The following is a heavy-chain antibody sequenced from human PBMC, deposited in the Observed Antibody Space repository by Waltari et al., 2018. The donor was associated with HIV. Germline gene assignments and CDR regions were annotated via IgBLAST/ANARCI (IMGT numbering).Heavy chain of an antibody. Sequence: QVQLQESGQGLVGPSEALSLSCAVSGSSIGSASHWGWIRVPPGKGLELIGSISHFGATYYSPSLKSRVTISLDTSNNHFSLTLNSVTAADTAVYYCARDPALTRVTGYDFWGQGILVTVSS. D-gene: IGHD4-17*01. CDR2: ISHFGAT. CDR1: GSSIGSASH. V-gene: IGHV4-38-2*02. J-gene: IGHJ4*02. CDR3: ARDPALTRVTGYDF.